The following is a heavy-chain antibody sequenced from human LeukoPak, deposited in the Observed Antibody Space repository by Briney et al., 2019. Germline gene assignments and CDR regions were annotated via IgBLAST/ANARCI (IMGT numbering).Heavy chain of an antibody. V-gene: IGHV3-7*01. Sequence: PGGSLRLSCAAAGFTFSIYWMTWVRQAPGKGLEWVANIKEDGSEKYYVDSVKGRFTISRDNAKTSLHLQMNSLRVEDTAVYYCARARSGSYDYFDYWGQGTLVTVSS. J-gene: IGHJ4*02. CDR3: ARARSGSYDYFDY. CDR2: IKEDGSEK. CDR1: GFTFSIYW. D-gene: IGHD1-26*01.